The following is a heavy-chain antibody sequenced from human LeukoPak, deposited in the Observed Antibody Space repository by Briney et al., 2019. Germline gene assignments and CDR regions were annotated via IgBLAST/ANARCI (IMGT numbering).Heavy chain of an antibody. CDR2: INHSGST. V-gene: IGHV4-34*01. CDR3: ARGGYYDSSGYYP. Sequence: PSETLSLTCAVYGGSFSGYYWSWIRQPPGKGLEWIGEINHSGSTSYNPSLKSRVTISVDTSKNQFSLKLSSVTAADTAVYYCARGGYYDSSGYYPWGQGTLVTVSS. D-gene: IGHD3-22*01. CDR1: GGSFSGYY. J-gene: IGHJ5*02.